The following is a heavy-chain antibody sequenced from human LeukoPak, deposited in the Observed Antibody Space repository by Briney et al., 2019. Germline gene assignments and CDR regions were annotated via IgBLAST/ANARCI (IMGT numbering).Heavy chain of an antibody. CDR2: IRSKANSYAT. CDR1: GFTFSGSA. J-gene: IGHJ4*02. V-gene: IGHV3-73*01. D-gene: IGHD3-16*01. CDR3: TRQAAATFLDY. Sequence: GGSLKLSCAASGFTFSGSAMHWVRQASGKGLEWVGRIRSKANSYATAYAASVKGRFTISRDDSKNTAYPQMNSLKTEDTAVYYCTRQAAATFLDYWGQGTLVTVSS.